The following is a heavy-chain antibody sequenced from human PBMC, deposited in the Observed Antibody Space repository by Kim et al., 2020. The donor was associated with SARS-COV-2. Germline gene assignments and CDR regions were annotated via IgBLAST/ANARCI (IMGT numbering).Heavy chain of an antibody. CDR3: ARVPLYYYGSGSFGAFDI. Sequence: GGSLRLSCAASGFTFSSYSMNWVRQAPGKGLEWVSYISSSSSTIYYADSVKGRFTISRDNAKNSLYLQMNSLRDEDTAVYYCARVPLYYYGSGSFGAFDIWGQGTMVTVSS. V-gene: IGHV3-48*02. D-gene: IGHD3-10*01. J-gene: IGHJ3*02. CDR2: ISSSSSTI. CDR1: GFTFSSYS.